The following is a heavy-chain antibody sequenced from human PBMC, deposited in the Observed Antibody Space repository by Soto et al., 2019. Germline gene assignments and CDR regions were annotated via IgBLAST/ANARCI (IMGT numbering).Heavy chain of an antibody. V-gene: IGHV3-66*01. D-gene: IGHD2-2*01. Sequence: PGVSLRLSCAASGFTVINNYMSWVRQAPWKGLEWVSVIYGGGTTYYADSVKDRFTISRDNSKNTLYLQMNSLRAEDTAVYYCAKGSGYCISTSCALYGMDVWGQGTTVTVSS. CDR2: IYGGGTT. J-gene: IGHJ6*02. CDR1: GFTVINNY. CDR3: AKGSGYCISTSCALYGMDV.